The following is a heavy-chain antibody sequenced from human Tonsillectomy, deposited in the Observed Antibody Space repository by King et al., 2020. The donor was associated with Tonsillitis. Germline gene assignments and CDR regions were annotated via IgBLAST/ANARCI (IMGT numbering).Heavy chain of an antibody. J-gene: IGHJ4*02. CDR1: GGSISSYY. Sequence: QLQESGPGLVKPSETLSLTCTVSGGSISSYYWSWIRQPPEKGLEWIGYIYYSGSTNYNPSLESRVTISVDTSKSQFSLKLRSVTAADTAVYYCARVGYYDFWSGYYFDYWGQGTLVTVSS. D-gene: IGHD3-3*01. V-gene: IGHV4-59*01. CDR3: ARVGYYDFWSGYYFDY. CDR2: IYYSGST.